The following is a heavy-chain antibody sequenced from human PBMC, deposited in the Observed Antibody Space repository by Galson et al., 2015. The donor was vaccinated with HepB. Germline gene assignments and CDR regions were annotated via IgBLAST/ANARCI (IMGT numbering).Heavy chain of an antibody. D-gene: IGHD3-22*01. Sequence: SLRLSCAASGFTFRRYWMSWVRQAPGKGLEWVTNINEDGSEKNYVDSVKGRFTSSRDNAKNSLYLQMNSLRAEDTAIYDCANYHDSSGYYALDTWGRGTLVTVSS. CDR1: GFTFRRYW. CDR2: INEDGSEK. CDR3: ANYHDSSGYYALDT. V-gene: IGHV3-7*03. J-gene: IGHJ3*02.